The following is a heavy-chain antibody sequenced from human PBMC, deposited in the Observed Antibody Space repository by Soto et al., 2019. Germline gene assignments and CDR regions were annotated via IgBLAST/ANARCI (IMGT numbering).Heavy chain of an antibody. CDR2: IYWNDDK. J-gene: IGHJ5*02. CDR3: AHRGGFSFDP. Sequence: GPTLLHPIQTLTLTCTSCGVSLGTSGVVVGCIRQPPGKALEWLALIYWNDDKRYSPSLKSRLTITKDTSKNQVVLTMTNMDPVDTATYYCAHRGGFSFDPWAQGTLVTVSS. CDR1: GVSLGTSGVV. V-gene: IGHV2-5*01. D-gene: IGHD2-15*01.